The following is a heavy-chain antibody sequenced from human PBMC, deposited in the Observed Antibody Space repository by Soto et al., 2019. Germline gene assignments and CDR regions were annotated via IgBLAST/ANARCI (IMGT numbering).Heavy chain of an antibody. V-gene: IGHV1-46*01. J-gene: IGHJ4*02. CDR2: INPSGGST. CDR1: GYTFTNYY. D-gene: IGHD6-19*01. Sequence: ASVKVSCKASGYTFTNYYMHWVRQAPGQGLEWMGIINPSGGSTTYAQKFQGRVTMTRDTSTSTVYMELSSLRSEDTAVYYCARGFSSGRPFGYWGQGTPVTVSS. CDR3: ARGFSSGRPFGY.